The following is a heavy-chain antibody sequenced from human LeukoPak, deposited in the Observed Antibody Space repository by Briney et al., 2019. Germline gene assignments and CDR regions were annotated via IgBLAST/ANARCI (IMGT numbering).Heavy chain of an antibody. CDR2: MNPNSGNT. D-gene: IGHD4-17*01. CDR1: GYTFTSYD. V-gene: IGHV1-8*01. J-gene: IGHJ4*02. Sequence: ASVKVSCKASGYTFTSYDINWVRQATGQGLEWMGWMNPNSGNTGYAQKFQGRVTMTRNTSISTAYMELSSLRSEDTAVYYCARDLSGDYGVDYWGQGTLVTVSS. CDR3: ARDLSGDYGVDY.